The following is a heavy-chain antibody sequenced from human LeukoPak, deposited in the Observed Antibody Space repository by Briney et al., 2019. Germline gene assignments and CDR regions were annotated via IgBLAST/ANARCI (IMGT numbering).Heavy chain of an antibody. J-gene: IGHJ4*02. CDR2: ISSSGSTI. CDR1: GFTFSSYS. V-gene: IGHV3-48*04. CDR3: ARMGYGSYFDY. D-gene: IGHD3-10*01. Sequence: GGSLRLSCAASGFTFSSYSMNWVRQAPGKGLEWVSYISSSGSTIYYADSVKGRFTISRDNAKNSLYLQMNSLRAEDTAVYYCARMGYGSYFDYWGQGTLVTVSS.